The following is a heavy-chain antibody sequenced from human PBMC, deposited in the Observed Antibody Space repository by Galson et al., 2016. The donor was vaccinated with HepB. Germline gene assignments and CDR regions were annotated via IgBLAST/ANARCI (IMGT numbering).Heavy chain of an antibody. Sequence: SETLSLTCAVYGGSFSGYYWSWIRQPPGKGLEWIGEVNHSGGTNYNPSLKSRSRVTISVDRSKNQFSLRLTSVTAADTAVYYCARKAATTVITGGGEHYYYYMDVWGKGTTVTVSS. D-gene: IGHD4-23*01. V-gene: IGHV4-34*01. CDR1: GGSFSGYY. J-gene: IGHJ6*03. CDR3: ARKAATTVITGGGEHYYYYMDV. CDR2: VNHSGGT.